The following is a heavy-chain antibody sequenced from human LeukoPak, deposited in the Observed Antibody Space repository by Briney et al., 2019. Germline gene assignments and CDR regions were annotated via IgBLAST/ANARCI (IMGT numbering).Heavy chain of an antibody. D-gene: IGHD5-18*01. Sequence: ASVKVSCKGSGSTFTVNYKNWERHAPGQGLEWMGWINPHIGVTNSTQKFQDRVTMTRDTSITTVYMELSRLRSGDTSVQYCARDRDSYGDDYVFYIDVCGKGTTVSVSS. CDR1: GSTFTVNY. V-gene: IGHV1-2*02. CDR3: ARDRDSYGDDYVFYIDV. J-gene: IGHJ6*03. CDR2: INPHIGVT.